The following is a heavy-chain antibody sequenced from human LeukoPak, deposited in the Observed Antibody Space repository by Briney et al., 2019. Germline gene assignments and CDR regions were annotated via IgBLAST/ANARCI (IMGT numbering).Heavy chain of an antibody. Sequence: PGGSLRLSCAASGFTFSSYGMHWVRQAPGKGLEWVAFIRYDGSNKYYADSVKGRFTISRDNSKNTLYLQMNSLRAEDTAVYYCAKDVAARRDYYYHYYMDVWGKGTTVTVSS. D-gene: IGHD6-6*01. V-gene: IGHV3-30*02. CDR1: GFTFSSYG. J-gene: IGHJ6*03. CDR3: AKDVAARRDYYYHYYMDV. CDR2: IRYDGSNK.